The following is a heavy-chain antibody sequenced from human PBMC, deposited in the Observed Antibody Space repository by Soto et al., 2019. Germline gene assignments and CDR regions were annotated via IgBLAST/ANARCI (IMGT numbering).Heavy chain of an antibody. CDR3: VRSGDNYNLLDY. D-gene: IGHD1-1*01. CDR2: SSNSGSFT. CDR1: GFTFSDHY. V-gene: IGHV3-11*06. J-gene: IGHJ4*02. Sequence: GGSLRLSCAASGFTFSDHYMSWIRQAPGKGLEWIGYSSNSGSFTRYADSVKGRFSISRDNAKNSLYLQINSLRGDDTAIYYCVRSGDNYNLLDYWGKGTQVTVSS.